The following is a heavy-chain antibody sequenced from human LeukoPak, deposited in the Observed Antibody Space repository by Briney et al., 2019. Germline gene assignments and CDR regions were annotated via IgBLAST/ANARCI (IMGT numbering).Heavy chain of an antibody. V-gene: IGHV1-46*01. J-gene: IGHJ4*02. CDR1: GYTFTSYY. CDR2: INPSGGST. CDR3: ARDRPFYGGEPQNYFDY. D-gene: IGHD4-23*01. Sequence: ASVKVSCKASGYTFTSYYMHWVRQAPGQGLKWMGIINPSGGSTSYAQKFQGRVTMTRDTSTSTVYMELSSLRSEDTAVYYCARDRPFYGGEPQNYFDYWGQGTLVTVSS.